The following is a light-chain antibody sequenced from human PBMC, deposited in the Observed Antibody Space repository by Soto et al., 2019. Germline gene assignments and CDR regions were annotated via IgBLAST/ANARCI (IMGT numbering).Light chain of an antibody. CDR3: QQYNNWPRT. V-gene: IGKV3-15*01. Sequence: EIVMTQSPATLSVSPGERATVSCRASQSVSSNLAWYQQKPGQAPRLLIYVASTRATGIPARFSGSGSGTEFTPTIGSLQSEDFAVDYCQQYNNWPRTFGEGTKLEIK. CDR1: QSVSSN. CDR2: VAS. J-gene: IGKJ2*01.